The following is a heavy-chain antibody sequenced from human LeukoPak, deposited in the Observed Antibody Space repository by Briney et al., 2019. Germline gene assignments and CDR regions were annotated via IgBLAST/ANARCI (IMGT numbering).Heavy chain of an antibody. CDR3: ARSTLDCSSTSCQLRNWFDP. CDR2: IYYSGST. D-gene: IGHD2-2*01. CDR1: GDSISNYY. Sequence: SETLSLTCTVSGDSISNYYWSWIRQPPGKGLEWIGYIYYSGSTNYNPSLKSRVTISADTSKNQFSLKLSSVTAADTAVYYCARSTLDCSSTSCQLRNWFDPWGQGTLVTVSS. J-gene: IGHJ5*02. V-gene: IGHV4-59*12.